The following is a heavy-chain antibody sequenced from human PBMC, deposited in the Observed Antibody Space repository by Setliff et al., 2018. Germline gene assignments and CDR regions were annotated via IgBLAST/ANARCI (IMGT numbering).Heavy chain of an antibody. J-gene: IGHJ4*02. D-gene: IGHD2-15*01. CDR2: IYHSGST. CDR3: ARRHCSGGSCYSLNYFDY. Sequence: SETLSLTCAVSGYFISSGYYWGWIRQPPGKGLEWIGSIYHSGSTYYNPSLKSRVTISVDTSKKQFSLQLSSVTAADTAVYYCARRHCSGGSCYSLNYFDYWGQGTLVTVSS. CDR1: GYFISSGYY. V-gene: IGHV4-38-2*01.